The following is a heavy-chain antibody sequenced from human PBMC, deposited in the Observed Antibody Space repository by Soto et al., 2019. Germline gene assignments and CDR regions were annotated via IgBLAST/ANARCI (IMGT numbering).Heavy chain of an antibody. CDR1: GESISSSSYY. D-gene: IGHD2-21*02. CDR3: ARQRTTVVTQAYFDH. V-gene: IGHV4-39*01. Sequence: SETLSLTCIVSGESISSSSYYWVWIREPPGKGWEGIGSICYSGRTYYTPSFKSRVTISIYTSKTQFSLKLSSVTATDTAVYYCARQRTTVVTQAYFDHWGQGALVTVSS. CDR2: ICYSGRT. J-gene: IGHJ4*02.